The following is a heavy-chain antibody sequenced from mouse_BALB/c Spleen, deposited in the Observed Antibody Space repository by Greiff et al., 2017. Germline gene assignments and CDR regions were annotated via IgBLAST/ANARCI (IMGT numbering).Heavy chain of an antibody. J-gene: IGHJ4*01. CDR2: IRNKANGYTT. D-gene: IGHD1-2*01. CDR3: ARDGATATYAMDY. Sequence: EVQLVESGGGLVQPGGSLRLSCATSGFTFTDYYMSWVRQPPGKALEWLGFIRNKANGYTTEYSASVKGRFTISRDNSQSILYLQMNTLRAEDSATYYCARDGATATYAMDYWGQGTSVTVSS. V-gene: IGHV7-3*02. CDR1: GFTFTDYY.